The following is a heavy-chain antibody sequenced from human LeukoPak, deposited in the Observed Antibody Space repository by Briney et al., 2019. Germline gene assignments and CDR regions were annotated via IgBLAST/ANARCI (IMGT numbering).Heavy chain of an antibody. J-gene: IGHJ6*03. D-gene: IGHD4-17*01. CDR3: ARVGYGDSSYYYYYYMDV. CDR1: GGTFSSYA. V-gene: IGHV1-69*05. CDR2: IIPIFGTA. Sequence: SVKVSCKASGGTFSSYAFSWVRQAPGQGLEWMGVIIPIFGTANYAQKFQGRVTITTDESTSTAYMELSSLRSEDTAVYYCARVGYGDSSYYYYYYMDVWGKGPTVTVSS.